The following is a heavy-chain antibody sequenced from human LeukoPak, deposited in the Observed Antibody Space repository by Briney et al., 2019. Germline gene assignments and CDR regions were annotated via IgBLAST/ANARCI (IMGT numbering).Heavy chain of an antibody. Sequence: SETLSLTCTVSGGSISSSSYYWGWIRQPPGKGLEWIGSIYYSGSTYYNPSLKSRVTISVDTSKNQFSLKLSSVTAADTAVYYCVVVVAATANFDYWGQGTLVTVSS. CDR1: GGSISSSSYY. V-gene: IGHV4-39*01. CDR3: VVVVAATANFDY. D-gene: IGHD2-15*01. CDR2: IYYSGST. J-gene: IGHJ4*02.